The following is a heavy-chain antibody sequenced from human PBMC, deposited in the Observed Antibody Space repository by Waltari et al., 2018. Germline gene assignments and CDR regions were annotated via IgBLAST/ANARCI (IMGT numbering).Heavy chain of an antibody. D-gene: IGHD1-1*01. CDR2: IYSGGST. J-gene: IGHJ2*01. CDR1: GFTVSSNY. V-gene: IGHV3-53*01. CDR3: AREEPGMYPLERNWYFDL. Sequence: EVQLVESGGGLIQPGGSLRLSCAASGFTVSSNYMSWVRPAPGKGLEWVSVIYSGGSTYYADSVKGRFTISRDNSKNTLYLQMNSLRAEDTAVYYCAREEPGMYPLERNWYFDLWGRGTLVTVSS.